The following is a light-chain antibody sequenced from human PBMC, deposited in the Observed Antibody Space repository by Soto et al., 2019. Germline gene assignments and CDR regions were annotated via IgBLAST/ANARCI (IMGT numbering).Light chain of an antibody. V-gene: IGKV1-5*01. J-gene: IGKJ1*01. Sequence: DIQMTQSPSTLSASVGDRVTITCRASQSISSWLAWYQQKPGKAPKLLIYDASSLGGEVPSRFSGSASGTEFTLTISSLQPEDFATYYCQQYYSYRTFGQGTKVEIK. CDR1: QSISSW. CDR3: QQYYSYRT. CDR2: DAS.